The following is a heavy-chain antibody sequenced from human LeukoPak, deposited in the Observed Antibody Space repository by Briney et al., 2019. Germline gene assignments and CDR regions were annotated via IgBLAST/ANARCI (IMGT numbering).Heavy chain of an antibody. CDR1: GFDFSSYV. CDR3: ARGNLYTAATIENY. D-gene: IGHD3-16*01. CDR2: ISSNGYEK. V-gene: IGHV3-30-3*01. J-gene: IGHJ4*02. Sequence: GGSLRLSCAGSGFDFSSYVIHWVRQAPGKGLEWVAVISSNGYEKEYADSVKGRFTVSRDNSNNTVYLQMHSLSAEDTSRYYRARGNLYTAATIENYWGQGTLVTVSS.